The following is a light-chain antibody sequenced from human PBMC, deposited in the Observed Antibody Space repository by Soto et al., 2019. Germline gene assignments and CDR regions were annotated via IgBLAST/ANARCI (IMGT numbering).Light chain of an antibody. CDR2: DAS. Sequence: EIVLTQSPGTLSLSPGERATLSCRASQSVGSGHLAWYQQKPGRAPRLLIYDASDRATGIPDRFTGSGSGTNFTLTISRLEPEDFAVYYCHQYDTLPITFGGGAEVEI. CDR3: HQYDTLPIT. J-gene: IGKJ4*01. CDR1: QSVGSGH. V-gene: IGKV3-20*01.